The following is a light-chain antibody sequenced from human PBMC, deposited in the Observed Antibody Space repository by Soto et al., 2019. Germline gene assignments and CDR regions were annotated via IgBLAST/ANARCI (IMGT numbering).Light chain of an antibody. J-gene: IGLJ2*01. CDR1: SSDVGGYNY. CDR3: SSYYRSNDYVV. CDR2: EVT. V-gene: IGLV2-8*01. Sequence: QSALTQPPSASGSPGQSVTISCTGTSSDVGGYNYVSWYQQHPGKAPKLLIFEVTKRPSGVPGRFSGSKSGNTASLTVSGLQADDEADYYCSSYYRSNDYVVFGGGTKLTVL.